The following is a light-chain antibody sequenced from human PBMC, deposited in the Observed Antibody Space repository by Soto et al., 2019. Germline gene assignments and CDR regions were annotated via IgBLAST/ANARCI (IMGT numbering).Light chain of an antibody. CDR2: GNG. Sequence: QSVLTQPASVSGAPGQRVTISCTGSSSNIGAGYDVHWYQQLPGTAPKLLIYGNGNRPSGVPDRFSGSKSGTSASLAITGLQADDEADYYCQSYYSSLSGSEVFRTATKVTVL. CDR3: QSYYSSLSGSEV. V-gene: IGLV1-40*01. CDR1: SSNIGAGYD. J-gene: IGLJ1*01.